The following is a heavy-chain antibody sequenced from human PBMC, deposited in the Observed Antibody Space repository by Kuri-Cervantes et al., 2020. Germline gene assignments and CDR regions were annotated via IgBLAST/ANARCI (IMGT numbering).Heavy chain of an antibody. CDR3: ARDSRYYDSRGHWFDP. V-gene: IGHV4-59*12. D-gene: IGHD3-22*01. CDR1: GGSISSYD. J-gene: IGHJ5*02. Sequence: SETLSLTCTVSGGSISSYDWSWIRQPPGKGLEWIGYIYYSGSTYYNPSLKSRVTISVDTSKNQFSLKLSSVTAADTAVYYCARDSRYYDSRGHWFDPWGQGTLVTVSS. CDR2: IYYSGST.